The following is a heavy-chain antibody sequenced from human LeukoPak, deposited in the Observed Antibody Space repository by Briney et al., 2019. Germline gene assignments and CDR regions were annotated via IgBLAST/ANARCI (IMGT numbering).Heavy chain of an antibody. Sequence: GGSLRLSCAASGFTFSSYGMHWVRQAPGKGLEWVAVIWYDGSNKYYADSVKGRFTISRDNSKNTLYLQMNSLRAEDTAVYYCARDLPFDILTGNDAFDIWGQGTMVTVSS. V-gene: IGHV3-33*01. CDR3: ARDLPFDILTGNDAFDI. CDR2: IWYDGSNK. D-gene: IGHD3-9*01. CDR1: GFTFSSYG. J-gene: IGHJ3*02.